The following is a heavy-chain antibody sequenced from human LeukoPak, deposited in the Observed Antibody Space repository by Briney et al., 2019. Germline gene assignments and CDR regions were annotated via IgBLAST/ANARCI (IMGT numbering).Heavy chain of an antibody. CDR2: IYYSGST. CDR3: ARRVVYCGDDCYSGYFDY. D-gene: IGHD2-21*02. CDR1: GGSISSRSYY. V-gene: IGHV4-39*02. J-gene: IGHJ4*02. Sequence: SQTLSLTCSVSGGSISSRSYYWGWIRQPPGKGLEWIGSIYYSGSTYYNPSLKSRVTISVDTSKNHFSLKLSSVTAADTAVYYCARRVVYCGDDCYSGYFDYWGQGTLVTVSS.